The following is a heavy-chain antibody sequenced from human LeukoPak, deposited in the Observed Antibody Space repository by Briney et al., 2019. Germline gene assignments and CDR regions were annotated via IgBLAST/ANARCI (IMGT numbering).Heavy chain of an antibody. D-gene: IGHD2-15*01. CDR1: GFTFSSYA. J-gene: IGHJ4*02. Sequence: GGSLRLSCAASGFTFSSYAMHWVRQAPGKGLEWVAVISYDGNNKYYADSVKGRFTISRDNSKNTLSLQMNSLRTEDTAVYYCASNRGVVAAIHPFDYWGQGTLVTVSS. CDR2: ISYDGNNK. V-gene: IGHV3-30-3*01. CDR3: ASNRGVVAAIHPFDY.